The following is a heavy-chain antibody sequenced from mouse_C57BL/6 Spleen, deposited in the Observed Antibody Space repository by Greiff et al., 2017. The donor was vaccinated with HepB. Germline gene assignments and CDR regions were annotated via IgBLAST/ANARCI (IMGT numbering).Heavy chain of an antibody. CDR3: ARGGYGSSYVGYFDY. Sequence: VQLQQSGPELVKPGASVKISCKASGYAFSSSWMNWVKQRPGKGLEWIGRIYPGDGDTNYNGKFKGKATLTADKSSSTAYMQLSSLTSEDSAVYFCARGGYGSSYVGYFDYWGQGTTLTVSS. J-gene: IGHJ2*01. CDR1: GYAFSSSW. V-gene: IGHV1-82*01. CDR2: IYPGDGDT. D-gene: IGHD1-1*01.